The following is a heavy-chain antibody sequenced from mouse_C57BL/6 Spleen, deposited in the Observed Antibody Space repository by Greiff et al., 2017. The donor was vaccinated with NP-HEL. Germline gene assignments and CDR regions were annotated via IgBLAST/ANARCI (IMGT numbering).Heavy chain of an antibody. CDR1: GFSLTSYA. Sequence: VQRVESGPGLVAPSQSLSITCTVSGFSLTSYAISWVRQPPGKGLEWLGVIWTGGGTNYNSAFKSRLSISKDNSKSKVFLKMNSLQTDDTARYYCARKGNYGSSYEYYFDYWGQGTTLTVSS. V-gene: IGHV2-9-1*01. D-gene: IGHD1-1*01. J-gene: IGHJ2*01. CDR2: IWTGGGT. CDR3: ARKGNYGSSYEYYFDY.